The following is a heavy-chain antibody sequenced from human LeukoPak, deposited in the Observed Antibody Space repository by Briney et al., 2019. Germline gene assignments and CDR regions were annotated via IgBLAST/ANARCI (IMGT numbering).Heavy chain of an antibody. V-gene: IGHV4-34*01. J-gene: IGHJ6*02. CDR3: ARSDYINYGGHSYYNGVDV. CDR2: INHSGST. CDR1: GGSFSGYY. Sequence: SETLSLTCAVYGGSFSGYYWSWIRQPPGKGLEWIGEINHSGSTNYNPSLKSRVTISVDTSKNQFSLKLSSVTAADTAVYYCARSDYINYGGHSYYNGVDVWGQGTTVTVSS. D-gene: IGHD4-11*01.